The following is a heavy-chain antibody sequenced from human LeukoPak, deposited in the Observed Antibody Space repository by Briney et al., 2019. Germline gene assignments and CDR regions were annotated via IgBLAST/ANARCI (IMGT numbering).Heavy chain of an antibody. V-gene: IGHV1-69*13. Sequence: GASVKVSCKASGGTFSSYAISWVRQAPGQGLEWMGGIIPIFGTANYAQKFQGRVTITADESTSTAYMELSRLRSDDTAVYYCARSWASKGGSYEERGLDYWGQGTLVTVSS. J-gene: IGHJ4*02. CDR3: ARSWASKGGSYEERGLDY. D-gene: IGHD1-26*01. CDR1: GGTFSSYA. CDR2: IIPIFGTA.